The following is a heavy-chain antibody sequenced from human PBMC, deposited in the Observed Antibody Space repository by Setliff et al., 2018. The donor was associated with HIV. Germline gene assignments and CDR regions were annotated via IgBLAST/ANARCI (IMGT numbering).Heavy chain of an antibody. CDR2: IYYSGTA. D-gene: IGHD3-10*01. CDR3: ARSALWFGEADWYFDL. CDR1: GGSISGSDYY. Sequence: SETLSLTCTVSGGSISGSDYYWGWIRQPPGKGLEWIGSIYYSGTAYYNPSLKSRVTISVDTSKNQFSLKLSSVTAADTAVYYCARSALWFGEADWYFDLWGRGTLVTVSS. V-gene: IGHV4-39*01. J-gene: IGHJ2*01.